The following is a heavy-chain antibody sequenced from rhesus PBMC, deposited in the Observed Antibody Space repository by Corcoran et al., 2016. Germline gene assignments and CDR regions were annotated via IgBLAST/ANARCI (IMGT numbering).Heavy chain of an antibody. CDR2: ISYSGST. D-gene: IGHD2-2*01. CDR1: GYSISSGYG. V-gene: IGHV4-122*02. CDR3: AREDYCTSTTCFDAFDF. Sequence: QLQLQESGPGLVKPSETLSLTCAVSGYSISSGYGWSWIRQPPGKGLARIGYISYSGSTSYNPSLKSRVTISRDMSKNQFSLKLSSVTAADTAVYYCAREDYCTSTTCFDAFDFWGQGLRVTVSS. J-gene: IGHJ3*01.